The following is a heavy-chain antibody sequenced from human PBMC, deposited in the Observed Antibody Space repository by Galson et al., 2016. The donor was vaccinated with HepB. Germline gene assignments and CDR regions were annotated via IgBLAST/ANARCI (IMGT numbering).Heavy chain of an antibody. CDR2: IYYSGST. Sequence: SETLSLTCTVSGDSISHAYWSWVRQPPGKGPEWIGYIYYSGSTRYNPSLESRVTISADTSKNQFSLRLDSVTSADTAVYYCTSTTTAWYLNWGQGALVTASS. V-gene: IGHV4-59*01. CDR1: GDSISHAY. D-gene: IGHD6-13*01. CDR3: TSTTTAWYLN. J-gene: IGHJ4*02.